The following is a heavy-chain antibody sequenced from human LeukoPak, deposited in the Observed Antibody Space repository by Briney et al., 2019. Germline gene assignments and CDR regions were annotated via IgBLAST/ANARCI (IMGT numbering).Heavy chain of an antibody. D-gene: IGHD5-18*01. V-gene: IGHV3-30-3*01. Sequence: PGGSLRLSCAASGFTFSSYAMHWVRQAPGKGLEWVAVILYDGSNKYYADSVKGRFTISRDNSKNTLYLQMNSLRAEDTAVYYCARDKEYGYADIWGQGTMVTVSS. CDR3: ARDKEYGYADI. CDR2: ILYDGSNK. CDR1: GFTFSSYA. J-gene: IGHJ3*02.